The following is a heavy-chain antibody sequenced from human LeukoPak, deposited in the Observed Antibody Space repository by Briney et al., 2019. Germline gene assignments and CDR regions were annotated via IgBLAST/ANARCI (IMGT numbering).Heavy chain of an antibody. CDR1: GYSISSGYY. CDR3: ARDISGYDYFDY. D-gene: IGHD5-12*01. V-gene: IGHV4-61*01. J-gene: IGHJ4*02. CDR2: IYYSGST. Sequence: PSETLSLTCTVSGYSISSGYYWGWIRQPPGKGLEWIGYIYYSGSTNYNPSLKSRVTISVDTSKNQFSLKLSSVTAADTAVYYCARDISGYDYFDYWGQGTLVTVSS.